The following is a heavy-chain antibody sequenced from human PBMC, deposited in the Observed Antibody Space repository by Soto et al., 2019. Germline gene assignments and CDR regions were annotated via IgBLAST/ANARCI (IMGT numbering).Heavy chain of an antibody. CDR1: GGSISSSSYY. V-gene: IGHV4-39*01. CDR2: IYYSGST. D-gene: IGHD2-2*01. J-gene: IGHJ5*02. CDR3: ARQADIVFVPAAPRLNWFDP. Sequence: SETLSLTCTVSGGSISSSSYYWGWIRQPPGKGLEWIGSIYYSGSTYYNPSLKSRVTISVDTSKNQFSLKLSSVTAADTAVYYCARQADIVFVPAAPRLNWFDPWGQGTLVTVSS.